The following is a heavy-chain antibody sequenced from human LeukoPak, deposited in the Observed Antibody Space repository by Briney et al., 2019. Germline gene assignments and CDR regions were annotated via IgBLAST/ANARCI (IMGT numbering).Heavy chain of an antibody. D-gene: IGHD3-3*01. CDR3: AKDHYWSIDY. Sequence: PGGSLRLSCAASGFDFSSNWMHWVRHAPGQGLVWVSRIKGDGISTNYADSVKGRFTISRDIAENTLYLQMNSLRAEDMGVYYCAKDHYWSIDYWGRGTLVTVSS. CDR1: GFDFSSNW. V-gene: IGHV3-74*01. CDR2: IKGDGIST. J-gene: IGHJ4*02.